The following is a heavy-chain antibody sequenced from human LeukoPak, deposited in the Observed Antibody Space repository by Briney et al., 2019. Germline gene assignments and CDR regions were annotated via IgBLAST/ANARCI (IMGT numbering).Heavy chain of an antibody. V-gene: IGHV4-39*07. CDR2: IYYSGST. CDR3: ASGSFSLGFDY. CDR1: GGSISSSNSY. J-gene: IGHJ4*02. D-gene: IGHD1-26*01. Sequence: SETLSLTCTVSGGSISSSNSYWGWIRQSPGKGLEWIANIYYSGSTYYNPSLKSRVTISVDTSKNQFSLKLSSVTAADTAVYYCASGSFSLGFDYWGQGTLVTVSS.